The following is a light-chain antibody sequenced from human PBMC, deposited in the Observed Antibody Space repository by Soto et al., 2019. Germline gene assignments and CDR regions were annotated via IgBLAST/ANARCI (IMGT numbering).Light chain of an antibody. CDR3: QQYGSSPHT. Sequence: EIVLTQSPGTLSLSPGERATLSCRASQSVSSSYLAWYQHKPGQAPRLLIYGASSRATGITDRFSGSGSGTDFTLTISRLEPEDFAVYYCQQYGSSPHTFGQGTKLEMK. CDR2: GAS. J-gene: IGKJ2*01. CDR1: QSVSSSY. V-gene: IGKV3-20*01.